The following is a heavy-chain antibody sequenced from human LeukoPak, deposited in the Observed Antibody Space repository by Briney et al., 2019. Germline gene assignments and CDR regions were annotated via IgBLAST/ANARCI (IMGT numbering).Heavy chain of an antibody. V-gene: IGHV3-21*01. D-gene: IGHD3-10*01. CDR1: GFTFSTYG. CDR2: INYDSSDI. CDR3: ARDYRSMVRGVTIFDP. Sequence: GGSLRLSCAASGFTFSTYGMNWVRQAQGKGLEWVSSINYDSSDIYYADSLKGRFTISRDNAKNSLFLQMNSLRAEDTAVYYCARDYRSMVRGVTIFDPWGQGTLVTVSS. J-gene: IGHJ5*02.